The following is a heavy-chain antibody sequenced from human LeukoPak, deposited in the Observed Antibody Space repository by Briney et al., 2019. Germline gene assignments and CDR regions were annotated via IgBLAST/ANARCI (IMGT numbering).Heavy chain of an antibody. V-gene: IGHV1-2*02. J-gene: IGHJ6*03. CDR2: INPNSGGT. D-gene: IGHD4-17*01. Sequence: ASVKVSCKASGYTFTGYYMHWVRQAPGQGLEWMGWINPNSGGTNYAQKFQGRVTMTRDTSISTAYMELSRLRSDDTAVYYCARDLDDYGDYVSPHYYYYYMDVWGKGTTVTVSS. CDR1: GYTFTGYY. CDR3: ARDLDDYGDYVSPHYYYYYMDV.